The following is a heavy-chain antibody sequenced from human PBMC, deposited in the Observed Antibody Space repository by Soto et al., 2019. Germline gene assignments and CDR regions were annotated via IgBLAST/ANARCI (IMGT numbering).Heavy chain of an antibody. V-gene: IGHV3-30-3*01. Sequence: QVQLVESGGGVVQPGRSLRLSCAVSGFTFSSHAMHWVRQAPGKGLEGVALIYSDGNNKYYADSVKGRFTTSRDNSKNTTYLKMNSLGVEDTAVYYCAGDDEGGSDCDLGYWGQGALVTVSS. CDR1: GFTFSSHA. D-gene: IGHD1-26*01. CDR2: IYSDGNNK. J-gene: IGHJ4*02. CDR3: AGDDEGGSDCDLGY.